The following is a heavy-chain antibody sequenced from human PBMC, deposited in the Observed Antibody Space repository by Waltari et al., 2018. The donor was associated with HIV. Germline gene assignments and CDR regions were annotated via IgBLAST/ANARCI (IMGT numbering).Heavy chain of an antibody. D-gene: IGHD2-8*02. CDR2: IISNADGGTT. J-gene: IGHJ4*02. Sequence: EVQLVESGGGLVKPGGSLRLSCAASRFRFTHAWMSWVRQAPGKGLEWVGRIISNADGGTTEYAAPVKGRFTISRHDSKDILYLQMTSLTAEDTAVYYCTTGFGHCTGISCYSFFDYWGQGSLVTVSS. CDR1: RFRFTHAW. CDR3: TTGFGHCTGISCYSFFDY. V-gene: IGHV3-15*01.